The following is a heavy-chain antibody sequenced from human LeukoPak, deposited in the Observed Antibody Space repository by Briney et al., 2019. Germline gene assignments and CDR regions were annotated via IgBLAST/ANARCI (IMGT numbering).Heavy chain of an antibody. CDR1: GYTFTSYG. J-gene: IGHJ6*03. V-gene: IGHV1-18*01. CDR2: ISAYNGNT. D-gene: IGHD4-23*01. Sequence: PWASVKVSCKASGYTFTSYGISWVRQAPGQGLEWMGWISAYNGNTNYAQRLQGRVTMTTDTSTSTAYMELRSLRSDDTAVYYCAREDASTFYGGNSVNYYYYMDVWGKGTTVTVSS. CDR3: AREDASTFYGGNSVNYYYYMDV.